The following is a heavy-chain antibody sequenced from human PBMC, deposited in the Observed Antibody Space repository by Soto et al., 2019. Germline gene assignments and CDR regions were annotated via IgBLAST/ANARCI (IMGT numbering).Heavy chain of an antibody. Sequence: GGSLRLSCAASGFTFSSYRMNWVRQAPGKGLEWVSYISSSSSNIYYADSVKGRFTISRDNAKNSLYLQMNSLSDEDAAVYYCAVLRLKEFYYYGMDVWGQGTTVTVSS. CDR3: AVLRLKEFYYYGMDV. CDR1: GFTFSSYR. D-gene: IGHD3-10*01. V-gene: IGHV3-48*02. CDR2: ISSSSSNI. J-gene: IGHJ6*02.